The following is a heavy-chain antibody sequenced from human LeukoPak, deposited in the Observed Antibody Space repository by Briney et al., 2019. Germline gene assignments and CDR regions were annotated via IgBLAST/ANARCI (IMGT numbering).Heavy chain of an antibody. V-gene: IGHV3-21*01. D-gene: IGHD3-22*01. CDR3: AREGKGSSGHHYFDY. CDR1: GFTFSSYS. CDR2: ISSSSDYI. J-gene: IGHJ4*02. Sequence: GGSLRLSCAASGFTFSSYSINWVRQASGKGLEWVSLISSSSDYIYYADSVKGRFTISRDNAKNSLYLQMNSLRAEDTAVYYCAREGKGSSGHHYFDYWGQGTLVTVSS.